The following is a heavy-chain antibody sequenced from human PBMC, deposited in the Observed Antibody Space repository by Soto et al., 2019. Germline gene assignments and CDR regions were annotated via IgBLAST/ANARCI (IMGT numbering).Heavy chain of an antibody. D-gene: IGHD2-15*01. CDR1: GFTFSNAW. J-gene: IGHJ3*02. CDR3: TTSGWDIVVVEPWETDAFDI. CDR2: IKSKTDGGTT. Sequence: GGSLRLSCAASGFTFSNAWMSWVRQAPGKGLEWVGRIKSKTDGGTTDYAAPVKGRFTISRDDSKNTLYLQMNSLKTEDTAVYYCTTSGWDIVVVEPWETDAFDIWGQGTMVTVSS. V-gene: IGHV3-15*01.